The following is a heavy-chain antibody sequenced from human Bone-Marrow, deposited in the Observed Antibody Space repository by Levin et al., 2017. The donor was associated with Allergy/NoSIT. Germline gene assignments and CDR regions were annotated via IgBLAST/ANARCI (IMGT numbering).Heavy chain of an antibody. Sequence: GGSLRLSCAASGFTFSNYAMNWVRQAPGKGLEWVSSISRSGGSTYYADSVKGRFTISRDNSKNTLYLQLNSLRAEDTAVYYCAKAELLFSNFEYWGQGTLVTVSS. CDR1: GFTFSNYA. CDR2: ISRSGGST. V-gene: IGHV3-23*01. D-gene: IGHD2-2*01. CDR3: AKAELLFSNFEY. J-gene: IGHJ4*02.